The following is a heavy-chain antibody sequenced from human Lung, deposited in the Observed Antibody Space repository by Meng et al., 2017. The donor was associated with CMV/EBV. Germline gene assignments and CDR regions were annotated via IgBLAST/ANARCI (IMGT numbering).Heavy chain of an antibody. CDR2: ISSNGSTI. Sequence: GGSLRLSCAASGFTFSSYEMNWVRQAPGKGLEWVSYISSNGSTIYYADSVKGRFTISRDNAKNSLYLQMNSLRAEDTAVYYCARDPLWFGVNYYYGMDVXGQRXTVTVSS. CDR1: GFTFSSYE. J-gene: IGHJ6*02. V-gene: IGHV3-48*03. CDR3: ARDPLWFGVNYYYGMDV. D-gene: IGHD3-10*01.